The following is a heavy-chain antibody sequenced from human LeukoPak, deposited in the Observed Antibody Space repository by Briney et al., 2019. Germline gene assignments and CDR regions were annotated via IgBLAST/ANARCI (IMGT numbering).Heavy chain of an antibody. D-gene: IGHD1-20*01. J-gene: IGHJ3*02. CDR2: IIPIFGTA. CDR1: GGTFSSYA. Sequence: GASVKVSCKASGGTFSSYAISWVRQAPGQGLEWMGGIIPIFGTANYAQKFQGRVTITADESTSTAYMELSSLRSEDTAVYYCAILFENNWQASDDAFDIWGQGTMVTVSS. V-gene: IGHV1-69*01. CDR3: AILFENNWQASDDAFDI.